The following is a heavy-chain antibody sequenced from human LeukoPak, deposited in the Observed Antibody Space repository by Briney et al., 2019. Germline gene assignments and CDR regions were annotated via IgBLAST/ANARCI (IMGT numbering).Heavy chain of an antibody. D-gene: IGHD3-16*01. CDR3: AKSSQAVTFGEVIFQPKYYFDY. CDR2: ISGSGDNT. V-gene: IGHV3-23*01. J-gene: IGHJ4*02. Sequence: GGSLRLSCAASGFTFRSYAMSWVRQAPGKGLEWVSGISGSGDNTYYADSVKRRFTISRDNSKNTLYLQMNSLTAEDTAVYYCAKSSQAVTFGEVIFQPKYYFDYWGQGTLVTVSS. CDR1: GFTFRSYA.